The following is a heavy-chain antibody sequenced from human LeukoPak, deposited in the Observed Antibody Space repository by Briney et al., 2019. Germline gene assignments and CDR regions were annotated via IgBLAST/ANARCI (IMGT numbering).Heavy chain of an antibody. Sequence: SETLSLTCTVSGGSISSGGYYWSWIRQHPGKGLEWIGYIPNSGSTYYNPSLKSRVTISVDTSKNQFSLKLSSVTAADTAVYYCARGRSVIVGATQGPGYYFDYWGQGTLVTVSS. CDR2: IPNSGST. D-gene: IGHD1-26*01. V-gene: IGHV4-31*03. CDR1: GGSISSGGYY. J-gene: IGHJ4*02. CDR3: ARGRSVIVGATQGPGYYFDY.